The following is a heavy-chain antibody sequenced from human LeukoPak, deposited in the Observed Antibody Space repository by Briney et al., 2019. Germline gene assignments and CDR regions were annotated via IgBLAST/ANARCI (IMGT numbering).Heavy chain of an antibody. V-gene: IGHV3-30*04. Sequence: PGGSLRLSCAASGFTFSSYAMHWVRQAPGKGLEWVAVISYDGSNKYYADSVKGRFTISRDNSKNTLYLQMNSLRAEDTAVYYCAKDHGPYSSSPDYWGQGTLVTVSS. J-gene: IGHJ4*02. CDR3: AKDHGPYSSSPDY. D-gene: IGHD6-6*01. CDR2: ISYDGSNK. CDR1: GFTFSSYA.